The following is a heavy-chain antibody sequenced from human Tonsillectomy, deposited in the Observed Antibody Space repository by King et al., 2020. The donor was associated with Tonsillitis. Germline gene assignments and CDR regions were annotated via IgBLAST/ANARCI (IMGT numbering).Heavy chain of an antibody. D-gene: IGHD6-13*01. J-gene: IGHJ6*02. CDR3: AKDRWGGSSWYWDV. CDR1: GFTFSNYA. Sequence: VQLVESGGGLVQPGGSLRLSCAASGFTFSNYAMSWVRQAPGKGLEWVSAISGSGDSTYYADSVQGRFTISRDNSKNTVHLQMNSLRAEDTALYYCAKDRWGGSSWYWDVWGQGTTVTVSS. V-gene: IGHV3-23*04. CDR2: ISGSGDST.